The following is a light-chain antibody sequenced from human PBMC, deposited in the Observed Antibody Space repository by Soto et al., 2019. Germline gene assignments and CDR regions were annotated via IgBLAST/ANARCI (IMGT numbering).Light chain of an antibody. Sequence: DIQMTQSPPTLSASVGDRVTITCRASQSLRHYLAWYQQMPGKAPKLLIYGASTLQGGVPSRFNGSGSGTEFTLTLRSLRPDDFGTYLCHRPDSYPQTFGHVTNVDI. CDR3: HRPDSYPQT. CDR2: GAS. CDR1: QSLRHY. J-gene: IGKJ1*01. V-gene: IGKV1-5*01.